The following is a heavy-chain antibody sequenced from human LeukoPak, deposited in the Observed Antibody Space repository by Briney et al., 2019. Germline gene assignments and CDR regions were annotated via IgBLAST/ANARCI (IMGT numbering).Heavy chain of an antibody. J-gene: IGHJ4*02. CDR2: IYSGGTT. Sequence: GGSLRLSCAASGFTVSSNYMSWVRQAPGKGLECVSIIYSGGTTYYADSVRGRFTISRDNSKNTLYLQMDRLRVEDTAVYYCARKSDSLMLRGGDCWGQGTLVTVSS. CDR3: ARKSDSLMLRGGDC. V-gene: IGHV3-66*01. CDR1: GFTVSSNY. D-gene: IGHD3-10*01.